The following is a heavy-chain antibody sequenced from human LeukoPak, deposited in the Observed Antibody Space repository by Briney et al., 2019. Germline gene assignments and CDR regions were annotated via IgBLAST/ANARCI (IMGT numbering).Heavy chain of an antibody. V-gene: IGHV1-69*06. CDR1: GGTFSSYA. CDR2: IIPIFGTA. Sequence: ASVKVSCKASGGTFSSYAISWVRQAPGQGLEWMGGIIPIFGTANYAQKFQGRVTITADKSTSTAYMELSSLRSEDTAVYYCARGVQLPAAYYYYYMDVWGKGTTVTVSS. J-gene: IGHJ6*03. D-gene: IGHD2-2*01. CDR3: ARGVQLPAAYYYYYMDV.